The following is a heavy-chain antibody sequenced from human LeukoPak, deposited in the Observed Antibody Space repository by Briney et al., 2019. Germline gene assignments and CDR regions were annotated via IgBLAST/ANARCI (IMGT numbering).Heavy chain of an antibody. CDR1: GFTFSSYA. V-gene: IGHV3-64D*09. CDR3: VKARGGSGSYKPY. Sequence: GGSLRLSCSASGFTFSSYAMHWVRQAPGKGLEYVSAISSNGGSTYYADSVKGRFTISRDNSKNTLYLQMSSLRAEDTAVYYCVKARGGSGSYKPYWGQGTLVTVSS. J-gene: IGHJ4*02. CDR2: ISSNGGST. D-gene: IGHD3-10*01.